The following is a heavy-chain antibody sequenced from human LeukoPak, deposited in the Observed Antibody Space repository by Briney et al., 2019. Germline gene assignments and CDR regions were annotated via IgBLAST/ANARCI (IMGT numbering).Heavy chain of an antibody. Sequence: GGSLRLSCAASGFTFSSYAMHWVREAPGKGLEWVAVISYDGSNKYSADPVKGRFTLSRDNSKNTLYLQMNSLRAEDTAVYYCARGDYDFWSGYSYYYYYMGVWGKGTTVTVSS. D-gene: IGHD3-3*01. CDR3: ARGDYDFWSGYSYYYYYMGV. CDR1: GFTFSSYA. CDR2: ISYDGSNK. J-gene: IGHJ6*03. V-gene: IGHV3-30*14.